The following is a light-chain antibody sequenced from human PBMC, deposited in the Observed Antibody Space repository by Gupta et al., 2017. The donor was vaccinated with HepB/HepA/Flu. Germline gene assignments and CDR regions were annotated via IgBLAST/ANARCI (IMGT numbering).Light chain of an antibody. CDR3: QSYDSSLSGSVV. Sequence: QSVLTPPPSVSGAPGQGATISCTGSSSNIGAGYDVHWYQQLPGTAPKLLIYGNSNRPSGVPDRFSGSKSGTSASLAITGLQAEDEADYYCQSYDSSLSGSVVFGGGTKLTVL. J-gene: IGLJ2*01. CDR2: GNS. V-gene: IGLV1-40*01. CDR1: SSNIGAGYD.